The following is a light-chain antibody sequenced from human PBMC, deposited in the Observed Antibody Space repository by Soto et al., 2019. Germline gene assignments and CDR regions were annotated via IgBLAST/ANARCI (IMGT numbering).Light chain of an antibody. CDR1: SSDVGTYNY. Sequence: QSALTQPASVSGSPGQSITISCTGTSSDVGTYNYVSWFQQHPGNAPKLMIYDVSNRPSGVSNSFSGSKSGNTASLTISGLQAEDETDYYCSSYTTSNSFVFGTGTKLTVL. J-gene: IGLJ1*01. CDR2: DVS. V-gene: IGLV2-14*01. CDR3: SSYTTSNSFV.